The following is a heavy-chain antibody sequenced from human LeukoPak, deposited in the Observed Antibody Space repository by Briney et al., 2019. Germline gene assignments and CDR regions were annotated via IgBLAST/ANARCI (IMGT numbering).Heavy chain of an antibody. V-gene: IGHV3-7*01. J-gene: IGHJ4*02. Sequence: GGSLRLSCAASGFTFSSYWMSWVRQAPGKGLEWVAKLKQDGSEKYYVDSVKGRFTISRDNAKNSLYLQMNSLRAEDTAVYYCASDRYGWLAYFDYWGQGTLVTVSS. CDR1: GFTFSSYW. CDR3: ASDRYGWLAYFDY. D-gene: IGHD3-10*01. CDR2: LKQDGSEK.